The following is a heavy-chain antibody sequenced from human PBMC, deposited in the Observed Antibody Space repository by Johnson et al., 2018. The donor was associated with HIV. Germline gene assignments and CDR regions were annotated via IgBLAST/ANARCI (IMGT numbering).Heavy chain of an antibody. J-gene: IGHJ3*02. V-gene: IGHV3-33*06. CDR3: AKATTGSDAFDI. D-gene: IGHD1-1*01. CDR1: GFTFSKYG. CDR2: IWYDGTKK. Sequence: QVQLVESGGGVVQPGGSLRLSCAASGFTFSKYGMHWVRQAPGKGLEWVAIIWYDGTKKYYGDSVKGRFTISRDNSKNTLYLEMNDLRAEDTAVYYCAKATTGSDAFDIWGQGTMVTVSS.